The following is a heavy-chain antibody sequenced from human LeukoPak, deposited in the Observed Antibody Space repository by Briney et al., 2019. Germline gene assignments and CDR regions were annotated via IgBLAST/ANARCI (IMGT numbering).Heavy chain of an antibody. Sequence: ASVKVSCKASGYTFTSYYMHWVRQAPGQGLECMGIINPSGGSTSYAQKFQGRVTMTRDTSTSTVYMELSSLRSEDTAVYYCAREPITIFGVAALEGNWFDPWGQGTLVTVSS. D-gene: IGHD3-3*01. CDR1: GYTFTSYY. V-gene: IGHV1-46*01. CDR2: INPSGGST. CDR3: AREPITIFGVAALEGNWFDP. J-gene: IGHJ5*02.